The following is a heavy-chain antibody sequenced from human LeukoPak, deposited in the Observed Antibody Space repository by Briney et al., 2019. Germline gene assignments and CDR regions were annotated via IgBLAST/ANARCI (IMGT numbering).Heavy chain of an antibody. CDR2: IYHSGSP. CDR1: GGSISSNNW. J-gene: IGHJ4*02. CDR3: ARENNNTSHGCDY. Sequence: SETLSLTCAVSGGSISSNNWWGWVRQPPGKGLEWIGEIYHSGSPNYNPSLKSRVTISVDESRNHFSLNLSSVTAADTAVYYLARENNNTSHGCDYGAQEPLATSSS. V-gene: IGHV4-4*02. D-gene: IGHD1/OR15-1a*01.